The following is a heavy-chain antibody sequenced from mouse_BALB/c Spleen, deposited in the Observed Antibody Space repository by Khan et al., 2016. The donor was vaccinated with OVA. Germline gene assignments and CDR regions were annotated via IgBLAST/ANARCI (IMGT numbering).Heavy chain of an antibody. CDR1: GFSLSRYS. J-gene: IGHJ4*01. CDR2: IWGGGST. V-gene: IGHV2-6-4*01. CDR3: TRSYYRYDGYYAMDY. D-gene: IGHD2-14*01. Sequence: QVQLKESGPGLVAPSQSLSITCTVSGFSLSRYSVNCVRQPPGKGLEWLGMIWGGGSTDYNSALKSRLIISKDNSQSQVLLKMNSLQTDDTAMYYCTRSYYRYDGYYAMDYWGQGTSVTVSS.